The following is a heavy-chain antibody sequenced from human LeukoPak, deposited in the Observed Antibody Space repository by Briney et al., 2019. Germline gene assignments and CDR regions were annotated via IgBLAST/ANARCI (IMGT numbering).Heavy chain of an antibody. D-gene: IGHD6-13*01. J-gene: IGHJ4*02. CDR1: AYSFTSYW. CDR2: IDPSDSYT. CDR3: ARFAAAAGNDFDY. V-gene: IGHV5-10-1*01. Sequence: GESLKISCKGSAYSFTSYWISWVHQMPGKGLEWMGRIDPSDSYTNYSPSFQGHVTISADKSISTAYLQWSSLKASDTAMYYSARFAAAAGNDFDYWGQGTLVTVSS.